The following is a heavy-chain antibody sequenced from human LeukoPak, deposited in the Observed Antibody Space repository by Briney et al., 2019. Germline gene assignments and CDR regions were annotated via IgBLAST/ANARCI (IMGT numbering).Heavy chain of an antibody. CDR3: ARHPSYTRGWPLDP. V-gene: IGHV5-51*01. CDR2: IYGGDSET. Sequence: GESLKISCRGSGYSFTSDWIGWVRQMPGKGLEWMGIIYGGDSETRYSPSFQGQVTISADKSISTAYLQWSSLKASDTAMYYCARHPSYTRGWPLDPWGQGTLVTVSS. D-gene: IGHD6-19*01. CDR1: GYSFTSDW. J-gene: IGHJ5*02.